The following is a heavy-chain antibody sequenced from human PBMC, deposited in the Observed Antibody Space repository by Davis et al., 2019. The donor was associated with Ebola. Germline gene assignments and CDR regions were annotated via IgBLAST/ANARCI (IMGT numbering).Heavy chain of an antibody. J-gene: IGHJ4*02. V-gene: IGHV4-34*01. Sequence: MPSETLSLTCAVYGGSFSGYHWSWIRQPPGKGLEWIGEINHTGSTNYNPSLKSRLTVSVDTSKNQFSLKLSSVAAADTAVYYCARGLAGRRMGDWGQGTLVTVSS. CDR3: ARGLAGRRMGD. CDR1: GGSFSGYH. D-gene: IGHD3-16*01. CDR2: INHTGST.